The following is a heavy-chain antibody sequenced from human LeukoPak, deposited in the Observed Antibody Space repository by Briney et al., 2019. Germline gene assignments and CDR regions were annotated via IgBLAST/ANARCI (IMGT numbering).Heavy chain of an antibody. Sequence: GGSLRLSCAASGFIFSSYGMHWVRQAPGKGLEWVAFIRYDGSKKYYADSVKGRFTISRDNSKNTLYLQMNSLRAEDTAVYYCARDGAMATKSVDYWGQGTLVTVSS. CDR1: GFIFSSYG. V-gene: IGHV3-30*02. CDR3: ARDGAMATKSVDY. CDR2: IRYDGSKK. D-gene: IGHD5-24*01. J-gene: IGHJ4*02.